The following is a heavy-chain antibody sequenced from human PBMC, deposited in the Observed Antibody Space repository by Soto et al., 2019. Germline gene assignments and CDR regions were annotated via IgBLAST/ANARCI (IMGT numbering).Heavy chain of an antibody. J-gene: IGHJ6*02. CDR3: ARGMGYYYYGMDV. Sequence: TGGSLRLSCAASGFTFSSYGMHWVRQAPGKGLEWVAVIWYDGSNKYYADSVKGRFTISRDNSKNTLYLQMNSLRAEDTAVYYCARGMGYYYYGMDVWGQGTTVTVSS. CDR1: GFTFSSYG. CDR2: IWYDGSNK. V-gene: IGHV3-33*01.